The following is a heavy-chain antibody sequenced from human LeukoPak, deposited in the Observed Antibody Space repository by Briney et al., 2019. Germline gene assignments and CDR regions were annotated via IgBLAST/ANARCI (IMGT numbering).Heavy chain of an antibody. CDR3: AGLYGSGWRSDAFDI. CDR1: GGSISSSSYY. V-gene: IGHV4-39*01. Sequence: SETLSLTCTVSGGSISSSSYYWGWIRQPPGKGLEWIGSIYYSGSTYYNPSLKSRVTISVDTSKNQFSLKLSSVTAADTAVYYCAGLYGSGWRSDAFDIWGQGTMVTVSS. J-gene: IGHJ3*02. D-gene: IGHD6-19*01. CDR2: IYYSGST.